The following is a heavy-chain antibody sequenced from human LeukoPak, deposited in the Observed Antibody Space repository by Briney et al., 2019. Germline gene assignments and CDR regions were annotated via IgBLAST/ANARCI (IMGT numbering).Heavy chain of an antibody. CDR1: GGSISSYY. CDR3: ARSGDYVWGSYRPFDY. D-gene: IGHD3-16*02. J-gene: IGHJ4*02. V-gene: IGHV4-59*08. CDR2: IYYSGST. Sequence: SETLSLTCTVSGGSISSYYWSWIRQPPGKGLEWIGYIYYSGSTNYNPSLKSRVTISVDTSKNQFSLKLSSVTAADTAAYYCARSGDYVWGSYRPFDYWGQGTLVTVSS.